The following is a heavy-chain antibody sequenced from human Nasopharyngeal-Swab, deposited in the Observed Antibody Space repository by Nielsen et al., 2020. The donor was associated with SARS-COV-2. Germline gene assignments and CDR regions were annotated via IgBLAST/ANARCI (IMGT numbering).Heavy chain of an antibody. CDR2: ISGSGNT. Sequence: GGSLRLSCEASGFTFRDHAMTWVRQAPGKGLEWVSTISGSGNTHYADSVKGRFTISRDNSRNTLFLQMNSLRAEDTAVYYCAKAHGNSWYSSLDYWGQGTLVTVSS. CDR3: AKAHGNSWYSSLDY. J-gene: IGHJ4*02. D-gene: IGHD6-13*01. CDR1: GFTFRDHA. V-gene: IGHV3-23*01.